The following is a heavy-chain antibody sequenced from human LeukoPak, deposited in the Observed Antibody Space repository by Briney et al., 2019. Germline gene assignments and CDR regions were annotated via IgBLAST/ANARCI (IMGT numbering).Heavy chain of an antibody. CDR2: ISAYNGNT. CDR1: GGTFSSYA. Sequence: ASVKVSCKASGGTFSSYAISWVRQAPGQGLEWMGWISAYNGNTNYAQKLQGRVTMTTDTSTSTAYMELRSLRSDDTAAYYCARYSSSWYGGYYMDVWGKGTTVTVSS. D-gene: IGHD6-13*01. J-gene: IGHJ6*03. V-gene: IGHV1-18*01. CDR3: ARYSSSWYGGYYMDV.